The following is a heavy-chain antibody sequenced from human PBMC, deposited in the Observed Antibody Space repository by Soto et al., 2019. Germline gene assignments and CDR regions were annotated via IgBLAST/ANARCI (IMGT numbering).Heavy chain of an antibody. D-gene: IGHD3-16*01. V-gene: IGHV3-33*01. J-gene: IGHJ5*02. Sequence: QVQLVESGGGVVQPGSSLRLSCAASGFRLSDHGMHWVRQAPGKGLEWVAISYSDGRNKYYADSVKGRFTISRDNSKNPLDLQRNSLRGEDTALDYCARGSWQPLGDLWGQGTLVTVSS. CDR1: GFRLSDHG. CDR3: ARGSWQPLGDL. CDR2: SYSDGRNK.